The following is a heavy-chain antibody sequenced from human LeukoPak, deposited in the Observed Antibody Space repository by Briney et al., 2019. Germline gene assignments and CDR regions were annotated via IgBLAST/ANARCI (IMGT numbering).Heavy chain of an antibody. D-gene: IGHD2-21*02. CDR2: IRYDGSNK. J-gene: IGHJ4*02. CDR3: AKDVTPIVVVTAPFDY. CDR1: GFTFSSYG. V-gene: IGHV3-30*02. Sequence: GGSLRLSCAASGFTFSSYGMHWVRQAPGKGLEWVAFIRYDGSNKYYADSVKGRFTISRDNSKNTLYLQMSSLRAEDTAVYYCAKDVTPIVVVTAPFDYWGQGTLVTVSS.